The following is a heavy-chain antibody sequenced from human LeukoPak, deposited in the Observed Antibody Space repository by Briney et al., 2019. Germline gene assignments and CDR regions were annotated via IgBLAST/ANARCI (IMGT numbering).Heavy chain of an antibody. V-gene: IGHV3-66*01. CDR1: GFTFSSYA. CDR3: ARWGGTMFFGY. D-gene: IGHD3-10*02. J-gene: IGHJ4*02. CDR2: IYSGGST. Sequence: GGSLRLSCAASGFTFSSYAMSWVRQAPGKGLEWVSVIYSGGSTYYADSVKGRFTISRDNSKNTLYLQMNSLRAEDTAVYYCARWGGTMFFGYWGQGTLVTVSS.